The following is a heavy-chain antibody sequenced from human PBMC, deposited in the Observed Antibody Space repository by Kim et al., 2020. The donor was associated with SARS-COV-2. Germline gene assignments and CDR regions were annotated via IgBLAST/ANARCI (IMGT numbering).Heavy chain of an antibody. D-gene: IGHD5-18*01. V-gene: IGHV5-51*01. Sequence: RYSPPFQGQVTISAAKSIGTAYLPWSSLKASDTAMYYCARLDSYGSVFDYWGQGTLVTVSS. J-gene: IGHJ4*02. CDR3: ARLDSYGSVFDY.